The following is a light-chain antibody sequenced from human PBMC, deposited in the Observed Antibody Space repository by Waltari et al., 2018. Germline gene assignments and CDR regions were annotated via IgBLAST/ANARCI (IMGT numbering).Light chain of an antibody. CDR1: QSINSTY. V-gene: IGKV3-20*01. CDR2: AAS. Sequence: EIVLTQSPGTLALSPGESATLSCRASQSINSTYLAWYQQNPGQAPSLLIYAASSRATGIPDRFSGSGSGTDFTLTINRLEPEDFAVYYCQQSDTSSVTFGQGTRLEIK. J-gene: IGKJ5*01. CDR3: QQSDTSSVT.